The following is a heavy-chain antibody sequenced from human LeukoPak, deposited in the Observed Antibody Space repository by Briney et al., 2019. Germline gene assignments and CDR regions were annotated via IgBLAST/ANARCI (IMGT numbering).Heavy chain of an antibody. CDR1: GFTFSTSA. D-gene: IGHD3-3*01. J-gene: IGHJ4*02. CDR2: IVVGSGNT. CDR3: AAEGPQDFFDY. Sequence: ASVRVSCKASGFTFSTSAVQWVRQARGQRLEWIGWIVVGSGNTHYALKFQERVTITRDVSTNTAYMDLSSLTSEDTAVYYCAAEGPQDFFDYWGQGTLITVSS. V-gene: IGHV1-58*01.